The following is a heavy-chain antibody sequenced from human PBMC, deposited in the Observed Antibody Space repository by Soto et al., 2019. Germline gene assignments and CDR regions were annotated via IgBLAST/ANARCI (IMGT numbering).Heavy chain of an antibody. CDR1: GYTFTSYG. D-gene: IGHD3-9*01. CDR2: ISSYNGNT. V-gene: IGHV1-18*04. Sequence: QVQLVQAGAEVQKPGASVKVSCKASGYTFTSYGISWVLQAPGQGLEWMGWISSYNGNTNYAQKLEGRVTMTRDTSTSTAYMELRSLRSDVTAVYYCARINRLGCYHDNYYYYVMDVWGQVTTVTVSS. J-gene: IGHJ6*01. CDR3: ARINRLGCYHDNYYYYVMDV.